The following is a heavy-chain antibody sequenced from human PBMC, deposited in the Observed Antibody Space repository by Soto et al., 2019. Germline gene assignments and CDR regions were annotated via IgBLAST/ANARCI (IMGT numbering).Heavy chain of an antibody. D-gene: IGHD2-2*01. Sequence: GGSLRLSCSASGFTFSSYAMHWVRQAPGKGLEYVSAISSNGGSTYYADSVKGRFTISRDNSKNTLYLQMSSLRAEDTAVYYCVCPTQLTVAYAFDIWGQGTMVTVSS. CDR3: VCPTQLTVAYAFDI. V-gene: IGHV3-64D*06. CDR2: ISSNGGST. J-gene: IGHJ3*02. CDR1: GFTFSSYA.